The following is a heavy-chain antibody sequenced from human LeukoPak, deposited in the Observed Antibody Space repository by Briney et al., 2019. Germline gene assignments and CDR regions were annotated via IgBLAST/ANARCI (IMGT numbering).Heavy chain of an antibody. CDR1: GGSISSSSYY. V-gene: IGHV4-39*07. D-gene: IGHD6-19*01. Sequence: PSETLSLTCTVSGGSISSSSYYWGWIRQPPGKGLEWIGEINHSGSTNYNPSLKSRVTISVDTSKNQFSLKLSSVTAADTAVYYCARGIASSGWYPYYYYYGMDVWGQGTTVTVSS. CDR2: INHSGST. CDR3: ARGIASSGWYPYYYYYGMDV. J-gene: IGHJ6*02.